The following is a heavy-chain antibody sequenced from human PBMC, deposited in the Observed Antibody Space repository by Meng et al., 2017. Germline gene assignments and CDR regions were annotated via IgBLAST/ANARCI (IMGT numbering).Heavy chain of an antibody. CDR2: IWYDGSNK. J-gene: IGHJ4*02. D-gene: IGHD6-13*01. CDR3: ARGGYSSSWYIGDY. Sequence: GESLKISCAASGFTFSSYGMHWVRQAPGKGLEWVAVIWYDGSNKYYADSVKGRFTISRDNSKNTLYLQMNSLRAEDTAVYYCARGGYSSSWYIGDYWGQGTLVTVSS. CDR1: GFTFSSYG. V-gene: IGHV3-33*01.